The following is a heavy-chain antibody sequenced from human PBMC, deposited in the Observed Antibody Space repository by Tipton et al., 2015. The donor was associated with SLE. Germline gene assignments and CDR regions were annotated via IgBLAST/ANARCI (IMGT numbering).Heavy chain of an antibody. Sequence: TLSLTCTVSGGSFGSGGYYWTWVRQSAGKGLEFIGRIYTSGSTNYNPSLKSRVTLSVATSKNQFSLNLNSVTAADTAVYYCASGPPLGGGYRQGFFDYWGQRIQVTVSS. CDR3: ASGPPLGGGYRQGFFDY. D-gene: IGHD5-18*01. V-gene: IGHV4-61*02. CDR1: GGSFGSGGYY. CDR2: IYTSGST. J-gene: IGHJ4*02.